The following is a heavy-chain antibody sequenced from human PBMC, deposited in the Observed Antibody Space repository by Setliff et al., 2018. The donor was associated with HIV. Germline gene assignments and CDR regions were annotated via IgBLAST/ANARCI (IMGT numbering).Heavy chain of an antibody. Sequence: PSETLSLTCSVSGGSMSNYYWSWVRQPPGKGLEWMGDIFHTGSSTYNPSLKSRVSLSVDTSKNQFSLKLSSVTAADTAVYYCARDLVLLDLDCSGGSCYDQNWFDPWGQGTLVTVSS. CDR3: ARDLVLLDLDCSGGSCYDQNWFDP. CDR2: IFHTGSS. CDR1: GGSMSNYY. D-gene: IGHD2-15*01. V-gene: IGHV4-59*12. J-gene: IGHJ5*02.